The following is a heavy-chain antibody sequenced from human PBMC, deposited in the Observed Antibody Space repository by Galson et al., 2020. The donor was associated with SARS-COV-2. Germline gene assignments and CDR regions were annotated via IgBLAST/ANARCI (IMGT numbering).Heavy chain of an antibody. V-gene: IGHV4-34*01. CDR1: GGSFSGYY. CDR2: INHSGST. Sequence: SETLSLTCAVYGGSFSGYYWSWIRQPPGKGLEWIGEINHSGSTNYNPSLKSRVTISVDTSKNQFSLKLSSVTAADTAVYYCARGLWDDSSGWCWGQGTLVTVSS. D-gene: IGHD6-19*01. J-gene: IGHJ4*02. CDR3: ARGLWDDSSGWC.